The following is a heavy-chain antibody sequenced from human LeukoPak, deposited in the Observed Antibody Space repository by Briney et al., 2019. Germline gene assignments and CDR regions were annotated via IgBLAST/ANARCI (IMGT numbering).Heavy chain of an antibody. CDR3: ARDEAYCGGDCYSAAFGY. CDR1: GGSISSYY. Sequence: SETLSLTCTVSGGSISSYYWSWIRQPAGKGLEWIVRIYTSGSTNYNPSLKSRVTMSVDTSKNQFSLKLSSVTAADTAVYYCARDEAYCGGDCYSAAFGYWGQGTLVTVSS. CDR2: IYTSGST. D-gene: IGHD2-21*02. J-gene: IGHJ4*02. V-gene: IGHV4-4*07.